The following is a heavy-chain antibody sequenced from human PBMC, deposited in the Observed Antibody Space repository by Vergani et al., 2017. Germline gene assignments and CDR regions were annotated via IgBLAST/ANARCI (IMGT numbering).Heavy chain of an antibody. CDR3: ARDLSLERTTALGNGGEKGIAAAWGWFDP. V-gene: IGHV1-18*04. D-gene: IGHD6-13*01. CDR2: ISAYNGNT. J-gene: IGHJ5*02. Sequence: QVQLVQSGAEVKKPGASVKVSCKASGYTFTSYGISWVRQAPGQGLEWMGWISAYNGNTNYAQKLQGRVTMTTDTSTSTAYMELRSLRSDDTAVYYCARDLSLERTTALGNGGEKGIAAAWGWFDPWGQGTLVTVSS. CDR1: GYTFTSYG.